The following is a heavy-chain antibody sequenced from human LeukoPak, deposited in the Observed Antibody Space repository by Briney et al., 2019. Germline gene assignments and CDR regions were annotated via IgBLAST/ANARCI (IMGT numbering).Heavy chain of an antibody. V-gene: IGHV3-53*01. CDR3: TKRVKYGGTWDHFAD. CDR2: FYSGGDK. D-gene: IGHD1-26*01. CDR1: GFTVSTNY. Sequence: PGGSLRLSCAASGFTVSTNYMSWVRQAPGKGPEWVSVFYSGGDKYYADSVKGRFTISRDNSKSTLILQMNSLRVEDTALYYCTKRVKYGGTWDHFADWGQGTLVTVSS. J-gene: IGHJ4*02.